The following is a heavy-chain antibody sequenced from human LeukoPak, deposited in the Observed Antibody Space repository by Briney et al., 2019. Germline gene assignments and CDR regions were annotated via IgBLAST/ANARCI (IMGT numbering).Heavy chain of an antibody. V-gene: IGHV1-2*02. Sequence: ASVKVSCKASGYTFTGYYMHWVRQAPGQGLEWMGWINPNSGGTNYAQKFQGRVTMTRDTSISTAYMELSRLRSDDTAVCYCARSTGVVIINFDYWGQGTLVTVSS. D-gene: IGHD3-3*01. CDR1: GYTFTGYY. CDR3: ARSTGVVIINFDY. CDR2: INPNSGGT. J-gene: IGHJ4*02.